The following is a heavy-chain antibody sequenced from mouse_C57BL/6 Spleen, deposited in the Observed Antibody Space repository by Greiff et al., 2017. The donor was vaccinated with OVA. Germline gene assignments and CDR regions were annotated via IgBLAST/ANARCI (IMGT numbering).Heavy chain of an antibody. Sequence: EVHLVESGGDLVKPGGSLKLSCAASGFTFSSYGMSWVRQTPDKRLEWVATISSGGSYTYYPDTVKGRFTISRDNTKNTLYLQMSSLKSEDTAMYDCARQGDTTGEAPYDVWGTGTTVTVSS. J-gene: IGHJ1*03. V-gene: IGHV5-6*01. CDR1: GFTFSSYG. D-gene: IGHD2-14*01. CDR2: ISSGGSYT. CDR3: ARQGDTTGEAPYDV.